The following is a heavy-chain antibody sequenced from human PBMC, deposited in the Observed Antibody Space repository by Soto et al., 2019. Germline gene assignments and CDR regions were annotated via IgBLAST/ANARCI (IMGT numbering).Heavy chain of an antibody. CDR1: GGSISSDY. CDR2: SYYSRST. CDR3: AREARGYSSGWSYNWFDP. V-gene: IGHV4-59*01. Sequence: SETLSLTCTVSGGSISSDYCSWSRQPPRKGQDRNGYSYYSRSTNYNPALKGRVTISVYTSKNQFTLKLSSVTAAATDVYYCAREARGYSSGWSYNWFDPWGQGTLVTVSS. D-gene: IGHD6-19*01. J-gene: IGHJ5*02.